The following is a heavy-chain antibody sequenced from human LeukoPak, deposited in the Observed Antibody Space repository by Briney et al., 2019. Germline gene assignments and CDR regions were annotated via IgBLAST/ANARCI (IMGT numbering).Heavy chain of an antibody. CDR2: ISYDGSNK. J-gene: IGHJ4*02. CDR3: ARDARTTVVTSHGDY. CDR1: GFTFSSYA. D-gene: IGHD4-23*01. V-gene: IGHV3-30-3*01. Sequence: GGSLRLSCAASGFTFSSYAMHWVRQAPGKGLEWVAVISYDGSNKYYADSVKGRFTISRDNSKNTLYLQMNSLRAEDTAVYYCARDARTTVVTSHGDYWGQGPLVTVSS.